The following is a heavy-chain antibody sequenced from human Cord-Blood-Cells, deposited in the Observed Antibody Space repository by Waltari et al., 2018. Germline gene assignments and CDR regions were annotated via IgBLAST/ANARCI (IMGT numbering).Heavy chain of an antibody. V-gene: IGHV3-33*01. D-gene: IGHD6-13*01. J-gene: IGHJ3*02. CDR1: GFTFSGYG. CDR2: IWYDGSNK. CDR3: ARPRIAAAGTAFDI. Sequence: QVQLVESGGGVVQPGRSLRLSCAASGFTFSGYGMHWVRQAPGKGLEWGAVIWYDGSNKYYADSVKGRFTISRDNSKNTLYLQMNSLRAEDTAVYYCARPRIAAAGTAFDIWGQGTMVTVSS.